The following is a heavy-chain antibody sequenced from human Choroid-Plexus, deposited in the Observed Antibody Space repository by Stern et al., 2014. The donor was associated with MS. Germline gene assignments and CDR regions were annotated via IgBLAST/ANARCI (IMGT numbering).Heavy chain of an antibody. Sequence: QVQLVQSGGGVVQPGRPLRLSCVASGFTFGSCAMHWVRQAPGKGLEWVGSVSHDGSYKYYADSVKGRFTISRDNSPNTLYMQMSSLRPEDTAVYYCAKDRQYLTYFFDHWGQGSLVTVSS. CDR2: VSHDGSYK. J-gene: IGHJ5*02. CDR3: AKDRQYLTYFFDH. V-gene: IGHV3-30*18. CDR1: GFTFGSCA. D-gene: IGHD2/OR15-2a*01.